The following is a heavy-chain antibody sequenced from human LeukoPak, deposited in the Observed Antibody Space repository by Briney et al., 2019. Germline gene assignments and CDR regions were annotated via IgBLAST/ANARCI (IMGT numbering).Heavy chain of an antibody. J-gene: IGHJ4*02. D-gene: IGHD3-10*01. V-gene: IGHV3-7*01. CDR3: VKDPTYDSGSPLGY. CDR1: GFPFSRYW. Sequence: GGSLRLSCAASGFPFSRYWITWVRQAPGKGLEWVANIKYDGSEKFYVGSVRGRFTISRDNTNNSLHLQMNSLRAEDTAIYYCVKDPTYDSGSPLGYGGQGTLVAVSS. CDR2: IKYDGSEK.